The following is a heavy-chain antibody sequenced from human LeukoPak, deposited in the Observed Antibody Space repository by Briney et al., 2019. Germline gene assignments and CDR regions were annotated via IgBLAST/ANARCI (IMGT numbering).Heavy chain of an antibody. V-gene: IGHV3-74*01. CDR1: GFAFSNYW. D-gene: IGHD6-19*01. Sequence: HSGGSLRLSCAASGFAFSNYWMHWVRQAPGKGLVWVSRINSDGSTTTYADSVKGRFTISRDNAKNTLYLQMNSLRADDTAVYYCVNMRGGAVAGTRSDYWGQGTLVTVSS. J-gene: IGHJ4*02. CDR2: INSDGSTT. CDR3: VNMRGGAVAGTRSDY.